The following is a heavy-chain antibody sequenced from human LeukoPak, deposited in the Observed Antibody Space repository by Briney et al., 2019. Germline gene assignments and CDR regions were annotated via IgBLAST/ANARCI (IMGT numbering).Heavy chain of an antibody. Sequence: SETLSLTCTVSGGSVSSYYWSWIRQPPGKGLEWAGYIYYSGSTNYNPSLKSRVTISLDTSKNQFSLKLSSVTAADTAVYYCARDSWRGYSYDSDYWGQGTLVTVSS. CDR1: GGSVSSYY. CDR3: ARDSWRGYSYDSDY. D-gene: IGHD5-18*01. V-gene: IGHV4-59*02. J-gene: IGHJ4*02. CDR2: IYYSGST.